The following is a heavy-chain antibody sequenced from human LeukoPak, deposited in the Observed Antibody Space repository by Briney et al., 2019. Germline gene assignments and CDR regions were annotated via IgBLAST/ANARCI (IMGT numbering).Heavy chain of an antibody. CDR1: GYNFFTHW. V-gene: IGHV5-51*01. CDR3: ARQSYCGGDCQAAFDV. D-gene: IGHD2-21*02. J-gene: IGHJ3*01. CDR2: VYPPDSDT. Sequence: PGGSLKIYCKGSGYNFFTHWIGWVRQLPAKALAWMGIVYPPDSDTKYSPSFRGHVTISADPSHSTAYLQWSSLQASDTAMYFCARQSYCGGDCQAAFDVWGQGTLLIVTA.